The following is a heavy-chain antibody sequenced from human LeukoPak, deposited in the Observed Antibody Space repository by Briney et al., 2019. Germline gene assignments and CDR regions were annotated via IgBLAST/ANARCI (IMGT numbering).Heavy chain of an antibody. CDR2: IYSGGST. J-gene: IGHJ4*02. D-gene: IGHD1-26*01. CDR1: GFTVSSNY. Sequence: GGSLRLSCAASGFTVSSNYMSWVRQAPGKGLEWVSVIYSGGSTYYADSVKGRFTISRDNSKNALYLQMNSLRAEDTAVYYCARDGIVGATHVYFDYWGQGTLVTVSS. V-gene: IGHV3-53*01. CDR3: ARDGIVGATHVYFDY.